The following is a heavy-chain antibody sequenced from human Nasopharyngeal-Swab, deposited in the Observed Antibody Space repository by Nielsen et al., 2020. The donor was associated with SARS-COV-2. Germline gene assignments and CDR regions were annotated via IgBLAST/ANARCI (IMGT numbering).Heavy chain of an antibody. V-gene: IGHV1-18*01. CDR1: GYTFTSYG. Sequence: ASVKVSCKASGYTFTSYGISWVRQAPGQGLEWMGWISAYNGNTNYAQKLQGRVTMTADTSTSTAYMELRSLRSDDTAVYYCARRELELRGYYYYYMDVWGKGTTVTV. CDR3: ARRELELRGYYYYYMDV. J-gene: IGHJ6*03. CDR2: ISAYNGNT. D-gene: IGHD1-7*01.